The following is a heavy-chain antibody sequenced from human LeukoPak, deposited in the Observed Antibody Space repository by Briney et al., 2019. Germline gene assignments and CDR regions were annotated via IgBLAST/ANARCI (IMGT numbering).Heavy chain of an antibody. CDR1: GFTFSSYG. CDR2: IRYDGSNK. Sequence: PGGTLRLSCAASGFTFSSYGMHWVRQAPGKGLEWVAFIRYDGSNKYYADSVKGRFTISRDNSKNTLYLQMNSLRAEDTAVYYCARERVGANPAFDYWGQGTLVTVSS. CDR3: ARERVGANPAFDY. J-gene: IGHJ4*02. D-gene: IGHD1-26*01. V-gene: IGHV3-30*02.